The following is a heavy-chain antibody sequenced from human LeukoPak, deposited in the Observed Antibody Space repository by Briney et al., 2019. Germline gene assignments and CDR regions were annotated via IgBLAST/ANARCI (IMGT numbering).Heavy chain of an antibody. CDR3: ARVRYSDSSVLTRKRSYYFDY. Sequence: SETLSLTCAVYGGSFSSYYWSWIRQPAGKGLESIGHISTSGSTNYNPSLKSRVTMSVDTSKNQFSLKLSSVAAADTAVYYCARVRYSDSSVLTRKRSYYFDYWGQGTLVTVSS. V-gene: IGHV4-59*10. D-gene: IGHD3-22*01. CDR2: ISTSGST. CDR1: GGSFSSYY. J-gene: IGHJ4*02.